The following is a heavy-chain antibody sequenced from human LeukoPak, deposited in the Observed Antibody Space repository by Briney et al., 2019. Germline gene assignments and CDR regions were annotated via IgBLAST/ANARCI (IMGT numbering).Heavy chain of an antibody. CDR1: GFTFDDYA. V-gene: IGHV3-9*01. CDR3: ARVVSPYYYYYGMDV. CDR2: ISWNSGSI. Sequence: PGGSLRLSCAASGFTFDDYAMHWVRQAPGKGLEWVSGISWNSGSIGYADSVKGRFTISRDNAKNSLYLQMNSLRAEDTALYYCARVVSPYYYYYGMDVWGQGTTVTVSS. J-gene: IGHJ6*02. D-gene: IGHD2-2*01.